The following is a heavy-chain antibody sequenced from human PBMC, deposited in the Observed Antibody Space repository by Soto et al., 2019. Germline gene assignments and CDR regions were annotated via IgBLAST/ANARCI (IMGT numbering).Heavy chain of an antibody. D-gene: IGHD4-4*01. CDR1: GASMTTGDYS. CDR2: TYYSGSP. CDR3: ARDTITPGYFDS. J-gene: IGHJ4*02. Sequence: PSETLSLTCTVSGASMTTGDYSWSWIRQPPGKGLEWIGYTYYSGSPYYSPSLKSRATISVDTSRNKFSLKLTSVTAADTAVYYCARDTITPGYFDSWGPGTLVTVS. V-gene: IGHV4-30-4*01.